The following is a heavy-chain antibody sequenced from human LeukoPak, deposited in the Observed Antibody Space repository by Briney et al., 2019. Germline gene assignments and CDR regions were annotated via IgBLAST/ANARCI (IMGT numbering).Heavy chain of an antibody. V-gene: IGHV1-18*04. J-gene: IGHJ4*02. CDR3: ARVAAAGTSPCRD. CDR2: ISAYNGNT. CDR1: GYTFTSYG. Sequence: ASVTVSCKASGYTFTSYGISCVRQAPGQGLEWMGWISAYNGNTNNAQKLQGRVTMTTDTSTSTAYMELRSLRSDDTAVYYCARVAAAGTSPCRDWGQGTLVTVSS. D-gene: IGHD6-13*01.